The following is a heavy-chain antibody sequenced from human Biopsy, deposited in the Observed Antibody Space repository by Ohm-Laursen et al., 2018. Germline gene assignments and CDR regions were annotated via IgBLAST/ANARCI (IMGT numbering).Heavy chain of an antibody. Sequence: SVKVSCNASGYTLAGFGVGWVRQAPGQGLEWMGWISANSGNTNYAQKFQGRVTMTADTSTSTAYMELRSLTSDDTAIYYCARGMAVAVTLYYFDYWGQRSLLTVSS. CDR1: GYTLAGFG. D-gene: IGHD6-19*01. CDR2: ISANSGNT. V-gene: IGHV1-18*01. CDR3: ARGMAVAVTLYYFDY. J-gene: IGHJ4*02.